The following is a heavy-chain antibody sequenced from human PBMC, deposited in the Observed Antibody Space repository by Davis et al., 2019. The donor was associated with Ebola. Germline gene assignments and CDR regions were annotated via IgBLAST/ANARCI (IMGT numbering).Heavy chain of an antibody. CDR3: ARRTGWATTDYYYYGMDV. V-gene: IGHV3-64*04. CDR2: ITNNGGST. Sequence: GESLKISCSVSGFMFSSYAMHWVRQAPGKGLQYVSGITNNGGSTYYADSVKGRFTISRDNSKNTLYLQMNSLRAEDTAVYYCARRTGWATTDYYYYGMDVWGQGTTVTVSS. D-gene: IGHD1-26*01. CDR1: GFMFSSYA. J-gene: IGHJ6*02.